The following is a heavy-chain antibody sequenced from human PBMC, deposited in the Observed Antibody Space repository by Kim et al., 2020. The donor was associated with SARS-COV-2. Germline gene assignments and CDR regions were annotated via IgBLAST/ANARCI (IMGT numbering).Heavy chain of an antibody. D-gene: IGHD5-12*01. J-gene: IGHJ6*02. CDR2: IYYSGST. Sequence: SETLSLTCTVSGGSISSSSYYWGWIRQPPGKGLEWIGSIYYSGSTYYNPSLKSRVTISVDTSKNQFSLKLSSVTAADTAVYYCARGPVVRGYSYYYGMDVWGQGTTVTVSS. CDR1: GGSISSSSYY. V-gene: IGHV4-39*07. CDR3: ARGPVVRGYSYYYGMDV.